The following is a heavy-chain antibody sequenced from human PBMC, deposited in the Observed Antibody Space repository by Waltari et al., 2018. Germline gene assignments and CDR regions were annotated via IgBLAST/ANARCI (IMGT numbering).Heavy chain of an antibody. CDR1: GFTVSSDY. Sequence: EVKVVETVGGLIQPGGSLRLSCAASGFTVSSDYMRWVRQAPGKGLGWVSVIYSGGSTYYADSVKGRFTISRDNSKNTLYLQMNSLRAEDTAVYYCASRGYSGYDFDYWGQGTLVTVSS. CDR2: IYSGGST. V-gene: IGHV3-53*02. J-gene: IGHJ4*02. D-gene: IGHD5-12*01. CDR3: ASRGYSGYDFDY.